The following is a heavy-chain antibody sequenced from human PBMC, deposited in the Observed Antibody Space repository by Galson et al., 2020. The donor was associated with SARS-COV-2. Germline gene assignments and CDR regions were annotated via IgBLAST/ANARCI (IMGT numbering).Heavy chain of an antibody. CDR3: ARDALVTIFGVVSAHYGMDV. CDR2: IYTSGST. V-gene: IGHV4-61*02. CDR1: GGSISSGSYY. J-gene: IGHJ6*02. D-gene: IGHD3-3*01. Sequence: SETLSLTCTVSGGSISSGSYYWSWIRQPAGKGLEWIGRIYTSGSTNYNPSLKSRVTISVDTSKNQFSLKLSSVTAADTAVYYYARDALVTIFGVVSAHYGMDVWGQGTTFTVSS.